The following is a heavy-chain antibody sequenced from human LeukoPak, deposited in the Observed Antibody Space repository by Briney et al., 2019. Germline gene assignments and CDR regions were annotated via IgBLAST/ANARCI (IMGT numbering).Heavy chain of an antibody. V-gene: IGHV1-69*01. J-gene: IGHJ6*04. CDR1: GGTFSSYA. Sequence: SVKVSCKASGGTFSSYAISWVRQAPGQGLEWMGGIIPIFGTVNYAQKFQGRVTITADESTSTAYMELSSLRSEDTAVYYCASGEGDFWSGYPLAMDVWGKGTTVTVSS. D-gene: IGHD3-3*01. CDR3: ASGEGDFWSGYPLAMDV. CDR2: IIPIFGTV.